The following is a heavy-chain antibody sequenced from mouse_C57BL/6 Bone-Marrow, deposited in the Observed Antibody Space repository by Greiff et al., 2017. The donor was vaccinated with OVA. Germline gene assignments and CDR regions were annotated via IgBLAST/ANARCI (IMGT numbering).Heavy chain of an antibody. CDR1: GYTFTSYG. D-gene: IGHD1-1*01. CDR2: IYPRSGNT. V-gene: IGHV1-81*01. CDR3: ARLGLSTTVVATGAMDY. Sequence: VQLQQSGAELARPGASVKLSCKASGYTFTSYGISWVKQSTGQGLEWIGVIYPRSGNTYYNEKFKGKATLTADKSSSTAYMELRSLTSEDSAVYFCARLGLSTTVVATGAMDYWGQGTSVTVSS. J-gene: IGHJ4*01.